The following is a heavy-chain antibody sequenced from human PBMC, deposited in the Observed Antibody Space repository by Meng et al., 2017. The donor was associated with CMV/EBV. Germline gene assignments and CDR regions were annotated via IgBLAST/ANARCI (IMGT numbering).Heavy chain of an antibody. J-gene: IGHJ5*02. V-gene: IGHV1-18*01. CDR1: GYTFTSYG. CDR2: ISAYNGNT. D-gene: IGHD3-3*01. CDR3: ARDSFVLRFLEWFDPDWFDP. Sequence: GESLKISCKASGYTFTSYGISWVRQAPGQGLEWMGWISAYNGNTNYAQKLQGRVTMTTDTSTSTAYMELRSLRSDDTAVYYCARDSFVLRFLEWFDPDWFDPWGQGTLVTVSS.